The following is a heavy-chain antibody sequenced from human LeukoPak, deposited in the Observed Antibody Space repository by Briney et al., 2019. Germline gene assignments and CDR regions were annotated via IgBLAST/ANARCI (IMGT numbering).Heavy chain of an antibody. CDR1: GGSISSGGYS. Sequence: SQTLSLTCAVSGGSISSGGYSWSWIRQPPGKGLEWIGYIYHSGSTYYNPSLKSRVTISVDRSKNQISLKLSSVTAADTAVYYCATCSTSCYNGMDVWGQGTTVTVSS. CDR2: IYHSGST. J-gene: IGHJ6*02. V-gene: IGHV4-30-2*01. D-gene: IGHD2-2*02. CDR3: ATCSTSCYNGMDV.